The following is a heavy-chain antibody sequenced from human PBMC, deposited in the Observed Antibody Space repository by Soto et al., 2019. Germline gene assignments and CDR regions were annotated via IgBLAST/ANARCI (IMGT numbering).Heavy chain of an antibody. CDR1: GYNFAGYW. V-gene: IGHV5-51*01. Sequence: PGESLKSSCRGSGYNFAGYWIAWVRQMPGKGLELMGIIYPSDSDTRYRPSFQGQVTISADKSISSAYLQWSSLRASDTDMYYCARGGVSTSTFDYWGQGTPVTVSS. CDR3: ARGGVSTSTFDY. D-gene: IGHD3-3*01. CDR2: IYPSDSDT. J-gene: IGHJ4*02.